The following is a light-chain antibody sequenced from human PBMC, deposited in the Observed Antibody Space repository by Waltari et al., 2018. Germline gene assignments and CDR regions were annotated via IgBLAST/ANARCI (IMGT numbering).Light chain of an antibody. Sequence: DIQMTQSPSSLSASVGDRVTVTCQASQDINIYLNWYQQKPGKAPKLLIYDASVLEAGVPSRFSGSGSGTVFTLTISILQPEDIAIYYCQQYDSLTTFTFGPGTRLDL. CDR3: QQYDSLTTFT. CDR2: DAS. CDR1: QDINIY. J-gene: IGKJ3*01. V-gene: IGKV1-33*01.